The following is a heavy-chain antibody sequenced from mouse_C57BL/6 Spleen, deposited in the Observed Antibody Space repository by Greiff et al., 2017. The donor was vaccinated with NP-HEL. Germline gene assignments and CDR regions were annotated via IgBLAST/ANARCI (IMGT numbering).Heavy chain of an antibody. D-gene: IGHD2-1*01. CDR3: ARRRGTGYYGNYDYAMDY. V-gene: IGHV1-80*01. Sequence: QVQLQQSGAELVKPGASVKISCKASGYAFSSYWMNWVKQRPGKGLEWIGQIYPGDGDTNYNGKFKGKATLTADKSSSTAYMQLSSLTSEDSAVYFCARRRGTGYYGNYDYAMDYWGQGTSVTVSS. J-gene: IGHJ4*01. CDR2: IYPGDGDT. CDR1: GYAFSSYW.